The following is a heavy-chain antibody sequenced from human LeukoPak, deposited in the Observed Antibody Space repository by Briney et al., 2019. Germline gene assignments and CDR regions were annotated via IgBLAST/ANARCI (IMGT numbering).Heavy chain of an antibody. V-gene: IGHV3-21*01. D-gene: IGHD2-21*02. CDR2: ISSSSSYI. CDR1: GFTFSSYS. Sequence: KPGGSLRLSCAASGFTFSSYSMNWVRQAPGKGLEWVSSISSSSSYIYYADSVKGRFTISRDNAKNSLYLQMNSLRAEDTAVYYCARDDHIVVVTALYYYYGMDVWGQGTTVTVSS. J-gene: IGHJ6*02. CDR3: ARDDHIVVVTALYYYYGMDV.